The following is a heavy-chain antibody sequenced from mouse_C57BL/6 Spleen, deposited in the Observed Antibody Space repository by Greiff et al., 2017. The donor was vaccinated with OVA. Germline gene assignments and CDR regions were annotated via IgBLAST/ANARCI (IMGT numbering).Heavy chain of an antibody. CDR3: ARGGSYAMDY. V-gene: IGHV5-16*01. Sequence: EVKLMESEGGLVQPGSSMKLSCTASGFTFSDYYMAWVRQVPEKGLEWVANINYDGSSTYYLDSLKSRFIISRDNAKNILYLQMSSLKSEDTATYYCARGGSYAMDYWGQGTSVTVSS. CDR1: GFTFSDYY. J-gene: IGHJ4*01. CDR2: INYDGSST.